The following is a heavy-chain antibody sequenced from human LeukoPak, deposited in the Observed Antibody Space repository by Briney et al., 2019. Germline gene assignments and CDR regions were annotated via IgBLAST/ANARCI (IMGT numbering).Heavy chain of an antibody. J-gene: IGHJ6*02. CDR3: AREGREGYGMDV. D-gene: IGHD1-26*01. Sequence: GGSLRLSCVASGFTFSGTFMDWVRQAPGKGLEWVAVISHHGSNKFYADSVKGRFTISRDNSNNMVYLQMNGLRAEDTAVYYCAREGREGYGMDVWGQGTTVTVSS. V-gene: IGHV3-30*03. CDR1: GFTFSGTF. CDR2: ISHHGSNK.